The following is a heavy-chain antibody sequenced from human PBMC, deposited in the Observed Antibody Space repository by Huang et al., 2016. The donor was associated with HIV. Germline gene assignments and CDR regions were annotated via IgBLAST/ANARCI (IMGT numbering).Heavy chain of an antibody. CDR1: GYTFTGYS. J-gene: IGHJ5*02. D-gene: IGHD6-13*01. CDR3: ARSIAATDWFDP. V-gene: IGHV1-2*02. Sequence: QVQLVQSGAEVKKPGASVKVSCKAAGYTFTGYSIHWVRQAPGQGLEVMGWINPNSGGTNYAQKFQGRVTMTRDTSMRTAYMELSRQRVDDTAVYYCARSIAATDWFDPWGQGTLVTVSS. CDR2: INPNSGGT.